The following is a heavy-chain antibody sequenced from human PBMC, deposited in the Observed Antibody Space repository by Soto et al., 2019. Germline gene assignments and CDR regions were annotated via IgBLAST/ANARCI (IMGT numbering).Heavy chain of an antibody. J-gene: IGHJ6*02. Sequence: EVQLVESGGGLVKPGGSLRLSCAASGFTFSSYSMNWVRQAPGMGLEWVSSISSSSSYIYYADSVKGRFTISRDSAKNSLYLQMNSLRAEDTAVYYCASEQWAGGMDVWGQGTTVTVSS. V-gene: IGHV3-21*01. CDR1: GFTFSSYS. CDR2: ISSSSSYI. CDR3: ASEQWAGGMDV. D-gene: IGHD6-19*01.